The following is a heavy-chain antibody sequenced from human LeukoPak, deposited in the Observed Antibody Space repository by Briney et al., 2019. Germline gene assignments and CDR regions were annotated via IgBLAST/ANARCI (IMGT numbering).Heavy chain of an antibody. Sequence: ASVKVSCKASGGTFSSYAISWVRQAPGQGLEWMGGIIPIFGTANYAQKFQGRVTITTDESTSTAYMELSSLRSEGTAVYYCARVSVGYGSGSYFTLDYWGQGTLVTVSS. CDR3: ARVSVGYGSGSYFTLDY. CDR1: GGTFSSYA. J-gene: IGHJ4*02. D-gene: IGHD3-10*01. CDR2: IIPIFGTA. V-gene: IGHV1-69*05.